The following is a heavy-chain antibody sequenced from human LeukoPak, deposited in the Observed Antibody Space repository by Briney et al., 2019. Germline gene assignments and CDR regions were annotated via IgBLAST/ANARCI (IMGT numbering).Heavy chain of an antibody. J-gene: IGHJ1*01. V-gene: IGHV1-2*02. CDR1: GYTFTGYY. CDR2: INPNSGGT. Sequence: GASVKVSCKASGYTFTGYYIHWVRQAPGQGLEWMGWINPNSGGTNYAQKFQGRVTMTRDTSISTAYMELSRLRSDDTAVYYCARSKTPNENEYFEHWGQGTLVTVSS. D-gene: IGHD4-23*01. CDR3: ARSKTPNENEYFEH.